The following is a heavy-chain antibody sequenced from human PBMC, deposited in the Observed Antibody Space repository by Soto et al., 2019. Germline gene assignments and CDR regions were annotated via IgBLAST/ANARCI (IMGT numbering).Heavy chain of an antibody. CDR3: ARGHQGLEV. Sequence: QVQLVESGGGFVKPGGSLRLSCAVSGLIFTDFYMSWIRQAPGKGLEWVAYISPDGNAKFYGDSVKGRFTISRDNAKNSLFLKMDSLRAEDTAEYYCARGHQGLEVWGQGTTVTVSS. CDR1: GLIFTDFY. D-gene: IGHD2-2*01. V-gene: IGHV3-11*01. J-gene: IGHJ6*02. CDR2: ISPDGNAK.